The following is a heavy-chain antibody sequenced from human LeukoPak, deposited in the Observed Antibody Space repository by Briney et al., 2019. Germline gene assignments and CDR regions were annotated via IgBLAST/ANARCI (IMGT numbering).Heavy chain of an antibody. D-gene: IGHD3-16*01. CDR3: AKDRGGVDY. J-gene: IGHJ4*02. V-gene: IGHV3-43*01. Sequence: GGSLRLSCAASGFTFDDYSMHWVRQGPGKGLEWVSVISWDGGSTSYADSVKGRFTISRDNSKNSLYLQMNSLRSEDSALYYCAKDRGGVDYWGQGTLITVSS. CDR1: GFTFDDYS. CDR2: ISWDGGST.